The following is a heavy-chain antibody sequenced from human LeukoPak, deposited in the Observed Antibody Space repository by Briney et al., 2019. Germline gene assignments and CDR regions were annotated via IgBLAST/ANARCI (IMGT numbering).Heavy chain of an antibody. Sequence: PGGSLRLSCAASGFTFTDYYMSWIRQAPGRGLEWVSYITNSGDTIYYADSVKGRFTISRDNAKNSLYLQMSNLRAEDTAVYYCARTRGPCSGGSCYPYYFDYWGQGTLVTVSS. J-gene: IGHJ4*02. CDR1: GFTFTDYY. D-gene: IGHD2-15*01. V-gene: IGHV3-11*01. CDR3: ARTRGPCSGGSCYPYYFDY. CDR2: ITNSGDTI.